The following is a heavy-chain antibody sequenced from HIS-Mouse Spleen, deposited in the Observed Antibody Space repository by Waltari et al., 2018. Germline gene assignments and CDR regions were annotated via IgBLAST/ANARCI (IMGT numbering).Heavy chain of an antibody. J-gene: IGHJ4*02. V-gene: IGHV3-30*18. CDR3: AKDKHHAFDY. CDR1: GFTCSSYG. Sequence: QVQLVESGGGVVQPGGSLRLSCAAAGFTCSSYGMHWVRQAPGKGLEWVAVISYDGSNKYYADSVKGRFTISRDNSKNTLYLQMNSLRAEDTAVYYCAKDKHHAFDYWGQGTLVTVSS. CDR2: ISYDGSNK.